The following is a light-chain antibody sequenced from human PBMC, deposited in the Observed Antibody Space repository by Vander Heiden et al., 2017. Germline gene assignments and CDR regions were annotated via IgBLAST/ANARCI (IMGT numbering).Light chain of an antibody. Sequence: DIQMTQSPSTLSASVGDRVTITCRASQSISSWLAWDQQKPGKAPKLLIYKASSLESGVQSRFSGSGSGTEFTLTISSLQPDDFATYYCQQYNTYHFGHGTKVDIK. V-gene: IGKV1-5*03. J-gene: IGKJ3*01. CDR2: KAS. CDR1: QSISSW. CDR3: QQYNTYH.